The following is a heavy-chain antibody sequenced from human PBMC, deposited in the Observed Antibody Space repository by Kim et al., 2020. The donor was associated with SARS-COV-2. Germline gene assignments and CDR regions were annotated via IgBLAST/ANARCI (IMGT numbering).Heavy chain of an antibody. Sequence: ASVKVSCKVSGYTLTELSMHWVRQAPGKGLEWMGGFYPEDGETIYAQKFQGRVTMTEDTSTDTAYMELSSLRSEDTAVYYCATSRGTDIVVVPAAMRYYYGMDVWGQGTTVTVSS. CDR3: ATSRGTDIVVVPAAMRYYYGMDV. CDR2: FYPEDGET. J-gene: IGHJ6*02. D-gene: IGHD2-2*01. CDR1: GYTLTELS. V-gene: IGHV1-24*01.